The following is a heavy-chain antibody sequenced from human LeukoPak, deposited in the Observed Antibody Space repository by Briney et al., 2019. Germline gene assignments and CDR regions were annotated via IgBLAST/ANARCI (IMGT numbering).Heavy chain of an antibody. J-gene: IGHJ4*02. CDR1: GFTFSSYG. CDR2: ISWDGGST. V-gene: IGHV3-43D*03. D-gene: IGHD6-13*01. Sequence: GGSLRLSCAASGFTFSSYGTHWVRQAPGKGLEWVSLISWDGGSTYYADSVKGRFTISRDNSKNSLYLQMNSLRAEDTALYYCAKDIGYSSSWYNLDYWGQGTLVTVSS. CDR3: AKDIGYSSSWYNLDY.